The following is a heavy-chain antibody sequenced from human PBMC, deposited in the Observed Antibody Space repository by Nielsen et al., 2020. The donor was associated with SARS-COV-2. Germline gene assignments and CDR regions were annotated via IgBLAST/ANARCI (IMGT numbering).Heavy chain of an antibody. CDR2: IDYTGSP. CDR1: GASVSTNTFY. Sequence: SETLSLTCTVSGASVSTNTFYWSWIRQPPERGLEWIGYIDYTGSPTYNPSLKSRVSISVDTSTDQFSLKLNSVTAADAAVYYCARRDSSGPGWFDPWGQGTLVTVSS. D-gene: IGHD6-19*01. V-gene: IGHV4-61*01. J-gene: IGHJ5*02. CDR3: ARRDSSGPGWFDP.